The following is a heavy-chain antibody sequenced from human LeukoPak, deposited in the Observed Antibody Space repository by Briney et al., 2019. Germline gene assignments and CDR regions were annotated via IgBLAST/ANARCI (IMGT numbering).Heavy chain of an antibody. V-gene: IGHV4-59*01. Sequence: AETLSLTCTVSGGSISSYYWSWIRQPPGKGLEWIGYIYYSGSTNYSRSLKSRVTISVDASKNQFSLKLNSVTAADTAVYYCASSGGYYFDYWGQGTLVTVSS. CDR1: GGSISSYY. CDR2: IYYSGST. CDR3: ASSGGYYFDY. J-gene: IGHJ4*02.